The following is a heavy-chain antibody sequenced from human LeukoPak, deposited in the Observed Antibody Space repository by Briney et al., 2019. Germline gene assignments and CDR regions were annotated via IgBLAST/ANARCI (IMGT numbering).Heavy chain of an antibody. V-gene: IGHV3-33*06. Sequence: GGSLRLSCAASGFTFSSYGMHWVRQAPGKGLEGVAVIWYDGSNKYYADSVKGRFTISRDNSKNTLYLQMNSLRAEDTAVYYCAKDGSYGSFLDYWGQGTLVTVSS. J-gene: IGHJ4*02. CDR2: IWYDGSNK. CDR3: AKDGSYGSFLDY. CDR1: GFTFSSYG. D-gene: IGHD4-17*01.